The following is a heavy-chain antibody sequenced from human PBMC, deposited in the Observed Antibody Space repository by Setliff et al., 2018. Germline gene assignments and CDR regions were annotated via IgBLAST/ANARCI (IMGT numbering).Heavy chain of an antibody. Sequence: PSETLSLTCTVSGVSIRSYYWSWIRQPPGKGLEWIGYIFYSGSSNYTPSLDSRVTMSVDTSKNQFSLKLKSVTAADTAMYYCARGCAAGACYSDYYYYMDVWGKGTTVTVSS. CDR2: IFYSGSS. D-gene: IGHD2-15*01. J-gene: IGHJ6*03. CDR3: ARGCAAGACYSDYYYYMDV. CDR1: GVSIRSYY. V-gene: IGHV4-59*01.